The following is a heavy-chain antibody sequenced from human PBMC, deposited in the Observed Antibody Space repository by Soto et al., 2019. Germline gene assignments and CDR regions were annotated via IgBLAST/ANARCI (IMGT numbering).Heavy chain of an antibody. CDR3: ARDSRALLWFGELYPYGMDV. J-gene: IGHJ6*02. Sequence: ASVKVSCKASGYTFTRYYMHWVRQAPGQGLEWMGMINPSGGTTTYAQRFQGRVTMTRDTSTSTVYMELSSLRSEDTAVYYCARDSRALLWFGELYPYGMDVWGQGTTVTVSS. CDR2: INPSGGTT. V-gene: IGHV1-46*01. D-gene: IGHD3-10*01. CDR1: GYTFTRYY.